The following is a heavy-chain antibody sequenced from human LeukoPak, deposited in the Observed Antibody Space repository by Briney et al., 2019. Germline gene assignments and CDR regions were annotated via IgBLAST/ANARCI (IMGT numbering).Heavy chain of an antibody. V-gene: IGHV3-30-3*01. J-gene: IGHJ4*02. CDR3: ATHTAMGRVFDY. D-gene: IGHD5-18*01. Sequence: GGSLRLSCAASGLTFSSYAMHWVRQAPGKGLEWVAVISNDGSNKYYADSVKGRFTISRDNSKNTLYLQMNSLRAEDTAVYYCATHTAMGRVFDYWGQGTLVTVSS. CDR2: ISNDGSNK. CDR1: GLTFSSYA.